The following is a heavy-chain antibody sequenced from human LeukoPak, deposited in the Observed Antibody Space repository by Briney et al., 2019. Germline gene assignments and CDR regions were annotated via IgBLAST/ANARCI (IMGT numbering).Heavy chain of an antibody. V-gene: IGHV3-21*01. J-gene: IGHJ6*03. Sequence: GGSLRLSCAASGFTFSSYSMNWVRQAPGKGLEWVSSISSSSSYIYYADSVKGRFTISRDNAKNSLYLQMNSLRAEDTAVYYCASLGYCSSTSCYKVYYYMDVWGKGTTVTVSS. D-gene: IGHD2-2*02. CDR1: GFTFSSYS. CDR3: ASLGYCSSTSCYKVYYYMDV. CDR2: ISSSSSYI.